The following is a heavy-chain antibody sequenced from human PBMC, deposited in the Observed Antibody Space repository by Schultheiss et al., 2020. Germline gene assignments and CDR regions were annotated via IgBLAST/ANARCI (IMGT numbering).Heavy chain of an antibody. V-gene: IGHV3-30*18. CDR3: AKGPKPLRYFDWLSRVYFDY. CDR1: GFTFSSYG. Sequence: GESLKISCAASGFTFSSYGMHWVRQAPGKGLEWVAVISYDGSNKYYADSVKGRFTISRDNSKNTLYLQMNSLRAEDTAVYYCAKGPKPLRYFDWLSRVYFDYWGQGTLVTVSS. CDR2: ISYDGSNK. J-gene: IGHJ4*02. D-gene: IGHD3-9*01.